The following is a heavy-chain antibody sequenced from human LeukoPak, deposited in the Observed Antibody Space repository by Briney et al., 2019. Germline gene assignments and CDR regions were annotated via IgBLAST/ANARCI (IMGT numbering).Heavy chain of an antibody. D-gene: IGHD2-2*01. CDR1: GGSFSGYY. CDR2: INHSGST. J-gene: IGHJ4*02. V-gene: IGHV4-34*01. Sequence: PSETLSLTCAVYGGSFSGYYGSWIRQPPGKGLEWIGEINHSGSTNYNPSLKSRVTISVDTSKNQFSLKLSSVTAADTAVYYCARPGCSSTSCYGNFDYWGQGTLVTVSS. CDR3: ARPGCSSTSCYGNFDY.